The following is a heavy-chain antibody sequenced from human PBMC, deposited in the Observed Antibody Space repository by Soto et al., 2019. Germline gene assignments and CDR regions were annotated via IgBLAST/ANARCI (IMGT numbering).Heavy chain of an antibody. CDR1: GGTFSSYA. J-gene: IGHJ5*02. V-gene: IGHV1-69*13. D-gene: IGHD6-6*01. CDR3: ARVVFIAARPRWFDP. CDR2: IIPIFGTA. Sequence: SVKVSCKASGGTFSSYAISWVRQAPVQGLEWMGGIIPIFGTANYAQKFQGRVTITADESTSTAYMELSSLRSEDTAVYYCARVVFIAARPRWFDPWGQGTLVTVSS.